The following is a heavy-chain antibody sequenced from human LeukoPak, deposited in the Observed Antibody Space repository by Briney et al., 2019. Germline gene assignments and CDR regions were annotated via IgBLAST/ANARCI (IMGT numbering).Heavy chain of an antibody. V-gene: IGHV1-69*05. Sequence: SVKVSCKASGGTFSSYAIIWVRRAPGQGLEWMGGIIPIFGTANYAQKFQGRVTITTDESTSTAYMELSSLRSEDTAVYYCARRRAAADFDAFDIWGQGTMVTVSS. CDR2: IIPIFGTA. J-gene: IGHJ3*02. D-gene: IGHD6-13*01. CDR3: ARRRAAADFDAFDI. CDR1: GGTFSSYA.